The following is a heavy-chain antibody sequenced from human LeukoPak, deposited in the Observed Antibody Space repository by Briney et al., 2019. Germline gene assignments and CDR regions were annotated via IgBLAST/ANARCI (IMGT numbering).Heavy chain of an antibody. J-gene: IGHJ4*02. CDR2: INHSGST. D-gene: IGHD3-22*01. Sequence: PSETLSLTCAVYGGSFSGYYWNWIRQPPGKGLEWIGEINHSGSTNYNPSLKSRVTISVDTSKNQFSLKLSSVTAADTAVYYCARGPPRYYYDSSGYHGEYYFDYWGQGTLVTVSS. CDR1: GGSFSGYY. CDR3: ARGPPRYYYDSSGYHGEYYFDY. V-gene: IGHV4-34*01.